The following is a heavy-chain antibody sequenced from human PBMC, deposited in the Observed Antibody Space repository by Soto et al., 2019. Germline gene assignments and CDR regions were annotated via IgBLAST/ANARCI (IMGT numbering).Heavy chain of an antibody. Sequence: QVQLVQSGAEVKKPGSSVTVSCKASGGTFSSYTISWVRQAPGQGLEWMGGIIPIFGTANYAQKFQGRVTXPXAXASXTAYMELSSLRSEDTAVYYCARGNHRWLQLWYFDLWGRGTLVTVSS. V-gene: IGHV1-69*05. CDR3: ARGNHRWLQLWYFDL. CDR1: GGTFSSYT. CDR2: IIPIFGTA. J-gene: IGHJ2*01. D-gene: IGHD5-12*01.